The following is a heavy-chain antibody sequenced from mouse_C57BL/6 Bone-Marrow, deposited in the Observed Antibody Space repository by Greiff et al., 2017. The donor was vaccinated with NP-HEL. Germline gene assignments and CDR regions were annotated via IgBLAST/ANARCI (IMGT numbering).Heavy chain of an antibody. CDR3: AMGYGYEFAY. D-gene: IGHD2-2*01. Sequence: QVQLKQPGAELVKPGASVKMSCKASGYTFTSYWITWVKQRPGQGLEWIGDIYPGSGSTNYNEKFKSKATLTVDTSSSPAYMQLSSLTSEDSAVYYCAMGYGYEFAYWGQGTLVTVSA. CDR1: GYTFTSYW. V-gene: IGHV1-55*01. J-gene: IGHJ3*01. CDR2: IYPGSGST.